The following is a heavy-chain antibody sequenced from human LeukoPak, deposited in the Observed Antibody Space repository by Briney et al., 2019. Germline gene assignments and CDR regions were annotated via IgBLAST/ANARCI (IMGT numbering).Heavy chain of an antibody. D-gene: IGHD2-2*02. J-gene: IGHJ6*03. CDR2: ISSSSSYI. Sequence: GGSLRLSCAASGFTFSSYSMNWVRPAPGKGLEWVSSISSSSSYIYYADSVKGRFTIYRDNAKNSLYLQMNSLRAEDTAVYYCAREDCSSTSCYTEPYYYYMDVWGKGTTVTVSS. CDR3: AREDCSSTSCYTEPYYYYMDV. V-gene: IGHV3-21*01. CDR1: GFTFSSYS.